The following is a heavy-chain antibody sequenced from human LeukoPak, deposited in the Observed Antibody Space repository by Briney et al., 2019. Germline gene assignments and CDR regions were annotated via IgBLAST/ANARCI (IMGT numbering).Heavy chain of an antibody. D-gene: IGHD4-17*01. J-gene: IGHJ4*02. CDR2: TSDDGSTK. CDR1: GFTFSSYA. CDR3: ARAPGGFHGDYSPIAY. V-gene: IGHV3-30-3*01. Sequence: GRSLRLSCTASGFTFSSYAMHWVRQAPGKGLQWLALTSDDGSTKYYADFVKGRFTISRDNSQNTLFLQMNSLRAEETAMYYCARAPGGFHGDYSPIAYWGQGTLVTVSS.